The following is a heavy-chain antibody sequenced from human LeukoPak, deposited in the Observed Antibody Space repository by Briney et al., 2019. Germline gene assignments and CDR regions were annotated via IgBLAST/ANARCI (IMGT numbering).Heavy chain of an antibody. D-gene: IGHD5-18*01. V-gene: IGHV1-46*01. J-gene: IGHJ4*02. CDR2: INPSGGST. CDR1: GYTFTSFY. CDR3: ARTGGYSYGDSGHFDY. Sequence: ASVKVSCKASGYTFTSFYMHWVRQAAGQGLEWMGIINPSGGSTSYAQRFIDRVSMTRDTSTSTVYMELSRLTSDDTAVYYCARTGGYSYGDSGHFDYWGQGTLVTVSS.